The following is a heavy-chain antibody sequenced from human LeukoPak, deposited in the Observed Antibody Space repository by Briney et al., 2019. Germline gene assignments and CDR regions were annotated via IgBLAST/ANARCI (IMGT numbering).Heavy chain of an antibody. J-gene: IGHJ3*02. Sequence: GGPLRLSCAPSGLSLSTYEINYVRPASPRGVECISYITDSGGAVHYAGSVKGRFTISRDNAKSSLFLHMHSPRAEDTAVYYCTREDMTDALDIWGQGTLLTVSS. CDR3: TREDMTDALDI. D-gene: IGHD2-15*01. V-gene: IGHV3-48*03. CDR1: GLSLSTYE. CDR2: ITDSGGAV.